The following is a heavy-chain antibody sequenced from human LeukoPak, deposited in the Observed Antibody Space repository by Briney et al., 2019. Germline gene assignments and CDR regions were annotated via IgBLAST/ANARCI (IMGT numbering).Heavy chain of an antibody. CDR3: ARVVPAAIDHNWFDP. J-gene: IGHJ5*02. D-gene: IGHD2-2*01. CDR1: GYTFTSYD. CDR2: MNPNSGNT. Sequence: GASVKVSCKASGYTFTSYDINWVRQATGQGLEWMGWMNPNSGNTGYAQKFQGGVTMTRNTSISTAYMELSSLRSEDTAVYYCARVVPAAIDHNWFDPWGQGTLVTVSS. V-gene: IGHV1-8*01.